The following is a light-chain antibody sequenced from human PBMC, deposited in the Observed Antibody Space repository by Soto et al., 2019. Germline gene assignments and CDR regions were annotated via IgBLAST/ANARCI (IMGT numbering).Light chain of an antibody. CDR1: QTVASN. CDR3: QQYHNWPPQYT. Sequence: EIVMTQSPASLSVSPGEGATLSCRASQTVASNLAWYQQKPGPAPRLLIHGASTRATGVPARFSGSGSGTDFTLTISSLQSEDFGVYYCQQYHNWPPQYTFGQGTKLQIK. J-gene: IGKJ2*01. CDR2: GAS. V-gene: IGKV3-15*01.